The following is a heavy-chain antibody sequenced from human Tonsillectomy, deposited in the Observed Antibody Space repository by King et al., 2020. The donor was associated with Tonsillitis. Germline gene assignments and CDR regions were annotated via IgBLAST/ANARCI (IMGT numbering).Heavy chain of an antibody. CDR2: ISWNSGSI. D-gene: IGHD6-19*01. Sequence: VQLVESGGGLVQPGRSLRLSCAASGFTFDDYAMHWVRQAPGKGLEWVSGISWNSGSIGYADSVKGRFTISRDNAKNSLYLQMNSLRAEDTALYYCANEITGYSSGWTGAFDIWGQGTMVTVSS. CDR1: GFTFDDYA. V-gene: IGHV3-9*01. CDR3: ANEITGYSSGWTGAFDI. J-gene: IGHJ3*02.